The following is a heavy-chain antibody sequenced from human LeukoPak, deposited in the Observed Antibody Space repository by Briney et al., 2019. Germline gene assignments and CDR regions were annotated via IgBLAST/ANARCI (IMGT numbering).Heavy chain of an antibody. CDR2: IYYSGST. J-gene: IGHJ4*02. V-gene: IGHV4-61*08. CDR3: AMASGSGEPFDY. Sequence: ASETLSLTCTVSGGSISSGDYYWSWIRQPPGKGLEWIGYIYYSGSTYYNPSLKSRVIISVDTSKNQFSLKLSSVTAADTAVYYCAMASGSGEPFDYWGQGTLVTVSS. CDR1: GGSISSGDYY. D-gene: IGHD3-10*01.